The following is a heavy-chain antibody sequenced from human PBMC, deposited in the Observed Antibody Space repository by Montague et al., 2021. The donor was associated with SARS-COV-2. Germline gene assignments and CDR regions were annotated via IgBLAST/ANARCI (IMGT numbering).Heavy chain of an antibody. J-gene: IGHJ3*01. V-gene: IGHV4-59*02. CDR1: CVSVNNYY. CDR2: IYYTGST. D-gene: IGHD3-22*01. Sequence: SETLSLTCSVSCVSVNNYYWAWIRQTPEKGLEWIGYIYYTGSTNYNPSLRNRITISIDTSANQFFLKLRSVTPADTAVYYCVRDSYDTSDYFQGTFDVWGHGTVVSVSS. CDR3: VRDSYDTSDYFQGTFDV.